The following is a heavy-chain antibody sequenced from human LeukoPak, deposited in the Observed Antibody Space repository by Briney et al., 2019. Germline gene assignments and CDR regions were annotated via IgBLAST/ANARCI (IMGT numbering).Heavy chain of an antibody. CDR2: ISWNSGSI. Sequence: GGSLRLSCAASGFTFDDYAMHWVRQAPGKGLEWVSGISWNSGSIGYADSVKGRFTISRDNAKNSLYLQMNSLRAKDTALYYCAKGGGAVASPEDNYYMAVWGKGT. J-gene: IGHJ6*03. CDR3: AKGGGAVASPEDNYYMAV. V-gene: IGHV3-9*01. D-gene: IGHD4-23*01. CDR1: GFTFDDYA.